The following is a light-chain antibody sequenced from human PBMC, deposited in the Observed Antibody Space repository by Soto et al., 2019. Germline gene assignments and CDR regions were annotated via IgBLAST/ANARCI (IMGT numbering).Light chain of an antibody. CDR1: SSDVGGYNY. Sequence: QSVLTQPASVSGSPGQSITISCTETSSDVGGYNYVSWYQQHPGKAPKLMIYEVSNRPSGVSNRFSGSKSGNTASLTISGLQAEDEADYYCSSYTSSSTLEFGGGTKLTVL. J-gene: IGLJ2*01. V-gene: IGLV2-14*01. CDR2: EVS. CDR3: SSYTSSSTLE.